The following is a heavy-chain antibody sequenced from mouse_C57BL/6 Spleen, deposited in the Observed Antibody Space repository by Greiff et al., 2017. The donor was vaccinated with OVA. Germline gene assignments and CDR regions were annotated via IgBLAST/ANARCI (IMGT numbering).Heavy chain of an antibody. Sequence: QVQLQQSGAELARPGASVKMSCKASGYTFTSYTMHWVKQRPGQGLEWIGYINPSSGYTKYNQKFKDKATLTADKSSSTAYMQLSSLTSEDSAVYYCASYSNDEGYFDYWGQGTTLTVSS. CDR3: ASYSNDEGYFDY. CDR1: GYTFTSYT. J-gene: IGHJ2*01. V-gene: IGHV1-4*01. CDR2: INPSSGYT. D-gene: IGHD2-12*01.